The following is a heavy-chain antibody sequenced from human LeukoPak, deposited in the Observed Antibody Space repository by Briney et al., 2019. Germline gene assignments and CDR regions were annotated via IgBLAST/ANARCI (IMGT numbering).Heavy chain of an antibody. CDR2: IIPIFGTA. V-gene: IGHV1-69*13. CDR3: ARVYYYDSSGYNYYYYGMDV. CDR1: GGTFSSYA. J-gene: IGHJ6*02. D-gene: IGHD3-22*01. Sequence: ASVKVSCKASGGTFSSYAISWVRQAPGQGLEWMGGIIPIFGTANYAQKSQGRVTITADESTSTAYMELSSLRSEDTAVYYCARVYYYDSSGYNYYYYGMDVWGQGTTVTVSS.